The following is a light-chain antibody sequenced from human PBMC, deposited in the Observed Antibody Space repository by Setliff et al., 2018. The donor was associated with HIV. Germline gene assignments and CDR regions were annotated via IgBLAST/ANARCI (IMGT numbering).Light chain of an antibody. CDR3: TSYTSSNIYV. CDR2: DVI. V-gene: IGLV2-14*03. J-gene: IGLJ1*01. CDR1: SSDVGGYYS. Sequence: QSALAQPASVSGSPGQSITISCTGISSDVGGYYSVSWYQQHPGKAPKLMIYDVINRPSGVSNRFSGSRSGNTASLTISGLQVEDEADYYCTSYTSSNIYVFGTGTKVTVL.